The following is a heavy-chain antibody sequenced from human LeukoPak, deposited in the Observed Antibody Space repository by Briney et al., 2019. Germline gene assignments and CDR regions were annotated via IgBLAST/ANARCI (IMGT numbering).Heavy chain of an antibody. Sequence: PGGSLRLSCAASGSVLTFNNYWGHWVRQAGGRGRVWVSRINGDGSTTSYAASVSGRFTISRDNPNNTLYLQMNSLRAEDTAVYYCATLISGWSLYWGQGTLVTVSS. CDR2: INGDGSTT. J-gene: IGHJ4*02. CDR1: GSVLTFNNYW. D-gene: IGHD6-19*01. V-gene: IGHV3-74*01. CDR3: ATLISGWSLY.